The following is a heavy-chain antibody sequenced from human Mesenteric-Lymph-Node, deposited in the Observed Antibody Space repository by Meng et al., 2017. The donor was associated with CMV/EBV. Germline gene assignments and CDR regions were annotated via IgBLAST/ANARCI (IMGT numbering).Heavy chain of an antibody. CDR3: ARHQRWLKSEGGFNY. CDR2: INHSGST. V-gene: IGHV4-34*01. Sequence: QVQLQEWGAGLFKASETLSLTCAVYGGSFRGYYWSWIRQPPGKGREWIGEINHSGSTNYNPSLKSRVTISVDTSKNQFSLKLSSVTAADTAVYYCARHQRWLKSEGGFNYWGQGTLVTVSS. CDR1: GGSFRGYY. D-gene: IGHD4-23*01. J-gene: IGHJ4*02.